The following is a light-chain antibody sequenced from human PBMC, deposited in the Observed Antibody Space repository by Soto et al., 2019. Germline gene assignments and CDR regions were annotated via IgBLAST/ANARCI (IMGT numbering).Light chain of an antibody. CDR2: KAS. CDR1: KSISNC. V-gene: IGKV1-5*03. CDR3: QQYSSYPFT. J-gene: IGKJ3*01. Sequence: DIQTTQYPAILPASGGDRVSITCRTNKSISNCLAWYQQKPGTAPKLLIYKASSLESGVPSRFSGSGSGTEFTLTISSLQPDDFGTYYCQQYSSYPFTFGPGTKVDNK.